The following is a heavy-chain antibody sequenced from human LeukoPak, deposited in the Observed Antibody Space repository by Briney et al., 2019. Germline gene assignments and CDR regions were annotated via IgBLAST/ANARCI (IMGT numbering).Heavy chain of an antibody. V-gene: IGHV3-23*01. CDR1: GFTFSSYA. CDR3: AKLDPGSGSIHS. Sequence: AGSLRLSCTASGFTFSSYAISWVRQAPGKGLDWVSAISSSGGSRYYADSVKGRFTISRDNSKNTLYLQMNSLRAEDTAVYYCAKLDPGSGSIHSWGQGTLVTVSS. CDR2: ISSSGGSR. J-gene: IGHJ4*02. D-gene: IGHD3-10*01.